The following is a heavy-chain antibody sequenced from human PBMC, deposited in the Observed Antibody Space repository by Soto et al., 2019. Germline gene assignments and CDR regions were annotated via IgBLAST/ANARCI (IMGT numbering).Heavy chain of an antibody. J-gene: IGHJ4*02. CDR2: IYWDDDK. CDR1: GFSLSTSGVG. D-gene: IGHD4-17*01. V-gene: IGHV2-5*02. CDR3: AHSFGYGDYVRWDY. Sequence: QITLKESGPTLVKPTQTLTLTCTFSGFSLSTSGVGVGWIRQPPGKALEWLALIYWDDDKRYSPSLKSRLTITKDTSKNQVVLIMTNMDPVDTATYYCAHSFGYGDYVRWDYWGQGTLVTVSS.